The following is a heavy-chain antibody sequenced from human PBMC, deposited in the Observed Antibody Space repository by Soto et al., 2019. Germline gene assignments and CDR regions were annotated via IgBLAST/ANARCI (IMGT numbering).Heavy chain of an antibody. CDR3: ARVPLLWTTVTSYYYYYYGMDV. Sequence: SETLSLTCAVYGGSFSGYYWSWIRQPPGKGLEWIGEINHSGSTNYNPSLKSRVTISVDTSKNQFSLKLSSVTAADTAVYYCARVPLLWTTVTSYYYYYYGMDVRGQGTTVTVSS. J-gene: IGHJ6*02. V-gene: IGHV4-34*01. CDR2: INHSGST. D-gene: IGHD4-4*01. CDR1: GGSFSGYY.